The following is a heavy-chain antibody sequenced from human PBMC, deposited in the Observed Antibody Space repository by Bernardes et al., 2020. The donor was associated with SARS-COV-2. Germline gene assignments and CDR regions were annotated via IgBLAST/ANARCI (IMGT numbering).Heavy chain of an antibody. CDR2: IWYDGSNK. J-gene: IGHJ4*02. Sequence: GSLRLSCAASGFTFSSNGMHWVRQAPGKGLEWVAVIWYDGSNKYYADSVKGRFTISRDNSKNMLFLQMDSLRAEDTAMYYCAKDLFWWQLDYWGQGALVTVSS. D-gene: IGHD2-8*02. CDR3: AKDLFWWQLDY. V-gene: IGHV3-33*06. CDR1: GFTFSSNG.